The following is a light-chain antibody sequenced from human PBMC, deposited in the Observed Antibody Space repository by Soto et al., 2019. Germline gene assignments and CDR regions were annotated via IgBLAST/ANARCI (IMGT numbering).Light chain of an antibody. CDR1: QGISSW. Sequence: DIQMTQSPASVSASVGDRATITCRASQGISSWLAWYQQKPGKTPNLLIYAASTWQRAVPSRFSGSSSGTNFTLTISSRQAEDFATYYCHQTNSFPLTFGGGTNVEIK. CDR3: HQTNSFPLT. CDR2: AAS. V-gene: IGKV1-12*01. J-gene: IGKJ4*01.